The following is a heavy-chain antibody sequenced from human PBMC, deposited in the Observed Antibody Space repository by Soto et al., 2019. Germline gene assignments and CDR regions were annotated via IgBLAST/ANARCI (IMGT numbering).Heavy chain of an antibody. CDR2: ISSDGRTQ. V-gene: IGHV3-30*18. CDR1: GFTFSRYG. D-gene: IGHD6-19*01. Sequence: PGGSLRLSCVASGFTFSRYGIHWVRQAPGKGLDWVAVISSDGRTQYYANSVKGRFTISRDNSRNTLFLQMDSLRPEDTAVYYCAKEIAVAGDFDYWGHGALVTVSS. J-gene: IGHJ4*01. CDR3: AKEIAVAGDFDY.